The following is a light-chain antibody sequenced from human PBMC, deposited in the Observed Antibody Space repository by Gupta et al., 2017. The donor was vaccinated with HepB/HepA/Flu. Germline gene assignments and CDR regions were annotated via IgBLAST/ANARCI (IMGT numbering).Light chain of an antibody. CDR3: EQYNQWPIT. CDR1: ESVGNN. Sequence: RVMTQSPATLSVSPGERATLSCRASESVGNNLAWYQHKPGQAPRLLIYAISTMATGIPARFSGSGSGTEFTLTISSLQSEDFAIYYCEQYNQWPITFGQGTRLDIK. J-gene: IGKJ5*01. V-gene: IGKV3-15*01. CDR2: AIS.